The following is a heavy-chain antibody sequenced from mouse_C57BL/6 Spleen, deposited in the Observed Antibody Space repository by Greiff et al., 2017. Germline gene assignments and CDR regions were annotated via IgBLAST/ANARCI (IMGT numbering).Heavy chain of an antibody. Sequence: VHVKQSGAELVRPGASVKLSCTASGFNIKDYYMHWVKQRPEQGLEWIGRIDPEDGDTEYAPKFQGKATMTADTSSNTAFLQLSSLTSEDSAVYFCARLYYDYGVDYWGQGTSVTVSS. CDR3: ARLYYDYGVDY. D-gene: IGHD2-4*01. V-gene: IGHV14-1*01. CDR1: GFNIKDYY. J-gene: IGHJ4*01. CDR2: IDPEDGDT.